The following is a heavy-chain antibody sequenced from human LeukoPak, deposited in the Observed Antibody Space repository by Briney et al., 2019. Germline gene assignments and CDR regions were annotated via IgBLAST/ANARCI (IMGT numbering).Heavy chain of an antibody. Sequence: SETLSLTCAVSGDSISGSSYYWGWIRQPPGKGLEWIASIFYSGSTYYNPSLKSRVTISVDTSKNQFSLRLGSVTAADTAVYYCARHRDMITFGGVIALFDYWGQGTLVTVSS. V-gene: IGHV4-39*01. D-gene: IGHD3-16*02. CDR1: GDSISGSSYY. CDR2: IFYSGST. J-gene: IGHJ4*02. CDR3: ARHRDMITFGGVIALFDY.